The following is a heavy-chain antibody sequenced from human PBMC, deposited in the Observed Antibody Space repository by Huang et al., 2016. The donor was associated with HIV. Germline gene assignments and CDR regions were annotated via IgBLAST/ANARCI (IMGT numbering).Heavy chain of an antibody. J-gene: IGHJ2*01. CDR2: ISSRWST. CDR3: SGDGFEYVQTYWYFDV. V-gene: IGHV4-61*09. CDR1: GGSITTGEYY. D-gene: IGHD3-10*01. Sequence: QVQLLESGPGLVKPSQTLSLTCTVSGGSITTGEYYWSWIRQSAGKGLEWIGHISSRWSTKYNPCLERRVTIAVYSSKKQYTVKVVSLTAADTAGYYCSGDGFEYVQTYWYFDVCGRGTLVTVS.